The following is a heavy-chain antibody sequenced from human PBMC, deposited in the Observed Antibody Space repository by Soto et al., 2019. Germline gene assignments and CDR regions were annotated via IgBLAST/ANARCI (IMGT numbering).Heavy chain of an antibody. V-gene: IGHV3-23*01. Sequence: EVQLLESGGGLVQPGGSLRLSCAASGFTFSSYAINWVRKAPGKGLEGVSVISGSGVNTHYADSVKGRFTISRDNSKNTLYLQINSLRADDTAVYYCAKVGSGSYSAHYWGQGTLVTVSS. J-gene: IGHJ4*02. D-gene: IGHD3-10*01. CDR2: ISGSGVNT. CDR3: AKVGSGSYSAHY. CDR1: GFTFSSYA.